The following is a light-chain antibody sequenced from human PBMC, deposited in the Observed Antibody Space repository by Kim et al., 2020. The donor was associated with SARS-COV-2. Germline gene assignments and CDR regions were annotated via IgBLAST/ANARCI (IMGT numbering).Light chain of an antibody. J-gene: IGLJ2*01. CDR1: SSDVGGYNY. Sequence: GQSITISCTGTSSDVGGYNYVSWYQQHPGEAPKLMIYDVSKRPSGVSNRFSGSKSGNTASLTISGLQAEDEADYYCSSYTSSSTFVFGGGTQLTVL. CDR2: DVS. CDR3: SSYTSSSTFV. V-gene: IGLV2-14*04.